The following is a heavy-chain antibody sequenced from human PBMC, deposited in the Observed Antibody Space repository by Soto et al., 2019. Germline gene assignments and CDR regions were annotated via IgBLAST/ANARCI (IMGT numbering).Heavy chain of an antibody. J-gene: IGHJ6*02. CDR2: IWYDGSNK. CDR1: GFTFSSYG. D-gene: IGHD6-19*01. Sequence: GGSLRLSCAASGFTFSSYGMHWVRQAPGKGLEWVAVIWYDGSNKHYADSVKGRFTISRDNSKNTLYLQMNSLRAEDTAVYYCARVPSPSYSSGWYWDGAVVGMDVWGQGATVTVS. V-gene: IGHV3-33*01. CDR3: ARVPSPSYSSGWYWDGAVVGMDV.